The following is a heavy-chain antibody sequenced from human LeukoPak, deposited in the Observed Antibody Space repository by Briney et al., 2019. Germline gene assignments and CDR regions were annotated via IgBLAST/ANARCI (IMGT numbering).Heavy chain of an antibody. CDR3: ARALETWALDY. Sequence: PGGSLRLSCAASGFIFSPYAMHWVRQAPGKGLEWVAVISNDGGNKYYTDSVKGRFTISRDNSKNSLYLQMSSLRAEDTAIYYCARALETWALDYWGQGTLVTVSS. CDR1: GFIFSPYA. J-gene: IGHJ4*02. V-gene: IGHV3-30*04. D-gene: IGHD7-27*01. CDR2: ISNDGGNK.